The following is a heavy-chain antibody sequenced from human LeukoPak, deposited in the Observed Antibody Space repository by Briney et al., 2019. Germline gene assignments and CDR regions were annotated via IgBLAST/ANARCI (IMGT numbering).Heavy chain of an antibody. V-gene: IGHV4-59*01. CDR2: TYYSGST. CDR3: ARGEVATIKGYYYYYYMDV. CDR1: GGSISSYY. Sequence: SETLSLTCTVSGGSISSYYWSWIRQPPGKGLEWIGYTYYSGSTNYNPSLKSRVTISVDTSKNQFSLKLSSVTAADTAVYYCARGEVATIKGYYYYYYMDVWGKGTTVTVSS. J-gene: IGHJ6*03. D-gene: IGHD5-12*01.